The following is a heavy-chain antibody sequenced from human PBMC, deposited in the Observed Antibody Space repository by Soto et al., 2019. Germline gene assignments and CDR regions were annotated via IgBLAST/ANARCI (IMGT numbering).Heavy chain of an antibody. D-gene: IGHD3-22*01. J-gene: IGHJ4*02. CDR1: GYTFTSYY. V-gene: IGHV1-46*01. CDR2: INPSGGST. Sequence: ASVKVSCKASGYTFTSYYMHWVRQAPGQGLEWMGIINPSGGSTSYAQKFQGRVTMTRDTSTSTVYMELSSLRSEDTAVYYCARDHDSSGYPTYYFDYWGQGTLVTVSS. CDR3: ARDHDSSGYPTYYFDY.